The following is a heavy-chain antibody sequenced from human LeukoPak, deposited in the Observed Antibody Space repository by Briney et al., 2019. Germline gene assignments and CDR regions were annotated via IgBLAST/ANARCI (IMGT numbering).Heavy chain of an antibody. Sequence: GGSPRLSCAASGFTFSSYAISWVRQAPGKGLEWVSAISGSGGTTYYADSVKGRLTISRDNSKNTLYLQMNSLRAEDTAVYYCAKEPLYCGGDCYEPFDYWGQGTLVTVSS. CDR3: AKEPLYCGGDCYEPFDY. CDR1: GFTFSSYA. D-gene: IGHD2-21*02. CDR2: ISGSGGTT. V-gene: IGHV3-23*01. J-gene: IGHJ4*02.